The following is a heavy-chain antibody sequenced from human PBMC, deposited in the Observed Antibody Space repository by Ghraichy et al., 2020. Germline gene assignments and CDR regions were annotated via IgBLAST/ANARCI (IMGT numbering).Heavy chain of an antibody. V-gene: IGHV3-13*01. CDR2: IGTAGEA. J-gene: IGHJ2*01. CDR3: ARDLQAGDWSWYFDL. Sequence: GESLNISCAASGFTFSSHDMHWVRQATGKGLEWVSGIGTAGEAYYPGSVKGRFTISRENAKNSLYLQMNSLRAGDTALYYCARDLQAGDWSWYFDLWGRGTLVTVSS. CDR1: GFTFSSHD. D-gene: IGHD7-27*01.